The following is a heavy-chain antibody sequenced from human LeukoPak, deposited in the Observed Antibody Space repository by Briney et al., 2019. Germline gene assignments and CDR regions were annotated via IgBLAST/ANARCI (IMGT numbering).Heavy chain of an antibody. CDR3: AKGDAN. Sequence: PGGSLRLSCAAPGFTFSRCPMPSVRQAPGKGLEWVSFIRYDGGNKYYADSVKGRFTISRDNTKNTLYLQMNSLRAEDTAVYYCAKGDANWGQGTLVSVSS. CDR1: GFTFSRCP. CDR2: IRYDGGNK. V-gene: IGHV3-30*02. D-gene: IGHD2-21*01. J-gene: IGHJ4*02.